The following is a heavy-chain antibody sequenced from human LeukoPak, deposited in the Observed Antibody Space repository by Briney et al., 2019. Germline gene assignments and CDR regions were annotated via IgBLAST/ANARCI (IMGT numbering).Heavy chain of an antibody. Sequence: GGSLRLSCAASGFTFSSYAMSWVRQARGKGLEWVSGISGSGDNTYYADSVKGRFTISRDNSKNTLYLQMNSLRAEDTAVYYCAKSISSGLAATAVGAQFDYWGQGTLVTVSS. CDR2: ISGSGDNT. CDR1: GFTFSSYA. V-gene: IGHV3-23*01. D-gene: IGHD1-26*01. J-gene: IGHJ4*02. CDR3: AKSISSGLAATAVGAQFDY.